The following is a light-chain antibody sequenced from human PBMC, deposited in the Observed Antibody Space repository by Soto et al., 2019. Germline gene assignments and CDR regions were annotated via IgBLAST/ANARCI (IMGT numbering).Light chain of an antibody. J-gene: IGKJ5*01. CDR3: QQRFDWPKIT. CDR1: QSVRNY. Sequence: ELVLTQSPGSLSPYAGDRVPLSCRASQSVRNYLAWYQQKPGQAPRLLLSAASNRATGIPARFSGSGSGTDFTLTISGLEPDDFGVFYCQQRFDWPKITFGQGTRLEIK. CDR2: AAS. V-gene: IGKV3-11*01.